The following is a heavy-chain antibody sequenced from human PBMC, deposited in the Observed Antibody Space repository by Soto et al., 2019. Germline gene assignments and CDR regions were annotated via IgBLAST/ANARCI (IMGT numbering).Heavy chain of an antibody. J-gene: IGHJ6*02. D-gene: IGHD1-26*01. CDR3: ARVHHIVREIPLGPPTISPYYYYGMAV. V-gene: IGHV1-46*01. Sequence: QVQLVQSGAEVKRPGASVKVSCKASGYTFTTYYMHWVRQAPGLGLEWMGIINPGGGSTNYAQKFQGRVSITRDTSTTTVYMELSSLRSEDTAVYYCARVHHIVREIPLGPPTISPYYYYGMAVWGQGTTVTVSS. CDR2: INPGGGST. CDR1: GYTFTTYY.